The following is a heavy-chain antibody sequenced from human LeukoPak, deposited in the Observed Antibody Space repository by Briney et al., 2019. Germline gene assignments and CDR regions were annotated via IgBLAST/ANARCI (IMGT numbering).Heavy chain of an antibody. Sequence: GASVKVSCKVSGYTLTELSMHWVRQVPGKGLEWMGGFDPEDGETIYAQKFQGRVTMTEDTSTDTAYMELSSLRSEDTAVYYCATDLRWGSPKLDYWGQGTLVTVSS. CDR2: FDPEDGET. V-gene: IGHV1-24*01. CDR1: GYTLTELS. D-gene: IGHD2-21*01. J-gene: IGHJ4*02. CDR3: ATDLRWGSPKLDY.